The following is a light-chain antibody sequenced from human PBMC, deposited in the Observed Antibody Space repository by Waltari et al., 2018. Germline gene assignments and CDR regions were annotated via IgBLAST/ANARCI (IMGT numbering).Light chain of an antibody. J-gene: IGLJ3*02. CDR2: EGS. Sequence: QSALTQPASLSGSPGQSITISCTGTSSDVINYNLLSWYQHHPGQAPKLIISEGSKRPSGVSDRFSGSKSGYTASLTISGLQAEDEADYYCCSYGFSVVFGGGTKLTVL. CDR3: CSYGFSVV. CDR1: SSDVINYNL. V-gene: IGLV2-23*01.